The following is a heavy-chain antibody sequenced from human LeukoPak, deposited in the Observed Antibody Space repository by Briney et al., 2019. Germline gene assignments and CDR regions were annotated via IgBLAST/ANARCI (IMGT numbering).Heavy chain of an antibody. V-gene: IGHV3-7*04. J-gene: IGHJ5*02. CDR2: IKQDGSEK. D-gene: IGHD3-10*01. CDR1: GFTFSSYW. Sequence: GGSLILSCAASGFTFSSYWMSWVRQAPGKGLEWVANIKQDGSEKYYVDSVKGRFTISRDNAKNSLYLQMNSLRAEDTAVHYCARDTAAMVRGVIIDNWFDPWGQGTLVTVSS. CDR3: ARDTAAMVRGVIIDNWFDP.